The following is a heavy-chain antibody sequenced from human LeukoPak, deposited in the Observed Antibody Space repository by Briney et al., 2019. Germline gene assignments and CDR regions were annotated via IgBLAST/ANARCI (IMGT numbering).Heavy chain of an antibody. CDR3: ARSKRRQYYYESSGYDY. D-gene: IGHD3-22*01. CDR1: GGSFSGYY. V-gene: IGHV4-34*01. Sequence: PSETLSLTCAVYGGSFSGYYWTWIRQPPGKGPEWIGEIHHSGSTKYNPSLKSRVTIPVDKSKNQFSLKLSSVTAADTAVYYCARSKRRQYYYESSGYDYWGQGNLVTVSS. J-gene: IGHJ4*02. CDR2: IHHSGST.